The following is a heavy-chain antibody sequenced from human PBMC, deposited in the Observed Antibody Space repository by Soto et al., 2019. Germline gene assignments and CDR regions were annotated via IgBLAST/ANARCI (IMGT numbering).Heavy chain of an antibody. V-gene: IGHV5-51*01. Sequence: GDSLKISCKGSGYSFTSYWIGWVCQMHGKGLEWMGIIYPGDSDTRYSPSFQGQVTISADKSISTAYLQWSSLKASDTAMYYCAIAYYYDSSGYYYFDYWGQGTLVTVS. CDR2: IYPGDSDT. J-gene: IGHJ4*02. D-gene: IGHD3-22*01. CDR3: AIAYYYDSSGYYYFDY. CDR1: GYSFTSYW.